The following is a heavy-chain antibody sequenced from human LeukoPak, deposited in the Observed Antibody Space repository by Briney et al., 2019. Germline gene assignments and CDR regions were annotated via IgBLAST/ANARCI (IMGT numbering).Heavy chain of an antibody. V-gene: IGHV3-64*01. D-gene: IGHD3-10*01. J-gene: IGHJ1*01. CDR1: GLTFSNYA. Sequence: PGGSLRLSCAAFGLTFSNYAMYWVRQAPGTGLEYVSGISRNGDSTDYGNSVKGRFTISRDNSKNTLYLQMGGLRAEDMGVYYCARDSESGDLRLQHWGQGTLVTVSS. CDR2: ISRNGDST. CDR3: ARDSESGDLRLQH.